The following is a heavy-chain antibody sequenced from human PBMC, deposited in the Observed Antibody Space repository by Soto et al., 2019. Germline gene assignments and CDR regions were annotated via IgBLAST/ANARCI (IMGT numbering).Heavy chain of an antibody. J-gene: IGHJ6*02. Sequence: SATLSLTCALYSLSFIGYYWSWIRQPPGKGLEWIGEINHSGSTNYNPSLKSRVTISVDTSKNQFSLKLSSVTAADTAVYYCARDQGSWYENYYGMDVWGQGTTVT. CDR3: ARDQGSWYENYYGMDV. CDR1: SLSFIGYY. V-gene: IGHV4-34*01. CDR2: INHSGST. D-gene: IGHD6-13*01.